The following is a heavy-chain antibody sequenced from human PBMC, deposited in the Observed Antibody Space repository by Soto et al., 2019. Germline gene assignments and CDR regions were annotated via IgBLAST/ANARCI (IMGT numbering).Heavy chain of an antibody. CDR3: VRDGLYGSRDY. D-gene: IGHD4-17*01. CDR1: GGTFSSDA. Sequence: QVQLVQSGAEMKKPGSSVKVSCKASGGTFSSDAICWVRQAPGQGLEWMGGTIPMFNTVHYAQKFLGRVTITADEYMSTAYMELNSLRFEDTAVYYCVRDGLYGSRDYWGQGTLVTVSS. V-gene: IGHV1-69*01. J-gene: IGHJ4*02. CDR2: TIPMFNTV.